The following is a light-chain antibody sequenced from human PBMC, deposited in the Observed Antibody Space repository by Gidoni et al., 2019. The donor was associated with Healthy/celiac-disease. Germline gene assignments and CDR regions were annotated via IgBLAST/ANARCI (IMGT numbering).Light chain of an antibody. CDR1: IGSIASNY. V-gene: IGLV6-57*03. J-gene: IGLJ3*02. Sequence: NFMLTQPHSVSEAPGKTVTIACTRRIGSIASNYVQWSQQRPGSAPTTVIYEDNQRPSGVPDRFSGSIDSSSNSASLTISGLKTEDEADYYCQSSDSSNQSVFGGGTTLTVL. CDR2: EDN. CDR3: QSSDSSNQSV.